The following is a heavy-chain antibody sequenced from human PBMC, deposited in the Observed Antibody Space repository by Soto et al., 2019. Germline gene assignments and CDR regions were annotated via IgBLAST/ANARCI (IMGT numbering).Heavy chain of an antibody. V-gene: IGHV3-43*01. J-gene: IGHJ4*02. CDR1: GFTFDDYT. CDR2: ISWDGGST. Sequence: EVQLVESGGVVVQPGGSLRLSCAASGFTFDDYTMHWVRQAPGKGLEWVSLISWDGGSTYYADSVKGRFTISRDNSKNSLYLQMNSLRTEDTALYYCAKDTHSSGGNYFDYWGQGTLVTVSS. CDR3: AKDTHSSGGNYFDY. D-gene: IGHD6-19*01.